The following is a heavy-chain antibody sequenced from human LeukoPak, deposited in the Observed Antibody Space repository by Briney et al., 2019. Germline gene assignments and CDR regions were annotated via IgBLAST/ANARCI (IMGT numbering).Heavy chain of an antibody. J-gene: IGHJ4*02. Sequence: ASVKVSFKASGYTFTGYYMHWVRQAPGQGLEWMGWINPNSGDTNYAQKFQGRVTMTRDPSISTAYMELSRLRSDDTAVYYCARDAWLVGTTNLYYFDYWGQGTLVTVSS. CDR2: INPNSGDT. D-gene: IGHD1-26*01. CDR3: ARDAWLVGTTNLYYFDY. CDR1: GYTFTGYY. V-gene: IGHV1-2*02.